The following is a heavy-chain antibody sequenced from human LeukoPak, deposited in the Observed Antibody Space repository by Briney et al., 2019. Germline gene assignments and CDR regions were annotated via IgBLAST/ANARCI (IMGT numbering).Heavy chain of an antibody. CDR3: ARFGGLYAPRLYYYYGMDV. Sequence: SETLSLTCAVYGGSFSGYYWSWIRQPPGKGLEWIGEINHSGSTNYNPSLKSRVTISVDTSKNQFSLKLSSVTAADTAVYYCARFGGLYAPRLYYYYGMDVWGQGTTVTVSS. CDR1: GGSFSGYY. J-gene: IGHJ6*02. V-gene: IGHV4-34*01. CDR2: INHSGST. D-gene: IGHD3-3*01.